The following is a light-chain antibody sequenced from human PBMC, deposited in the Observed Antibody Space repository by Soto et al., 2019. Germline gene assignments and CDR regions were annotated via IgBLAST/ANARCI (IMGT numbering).Light chain of an antibody. Sequence: DIQLTQSPSFLSASVGDRVTVTCRASQGINNYLAWYQQKPGKAPKLLIYKASSLESGVPSRFSGSGSGTEFTLTISSLQPDDFATYYCQQYNSYSWTFGQGTKVDI. V-gene: IGKV1-5*03. CDR2: KAS. CDR3: QQYNSYSWT. CDR1: QGINNY. J-gene: IGKJ1*01.